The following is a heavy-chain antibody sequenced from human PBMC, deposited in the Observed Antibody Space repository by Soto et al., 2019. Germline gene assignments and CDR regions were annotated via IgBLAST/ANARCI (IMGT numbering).Heavy chain of an antibody. J-gene: IGHJ3*01. V-gene: IGHV3-74*01. CDR1: GFTFSYYW. D-gene: IGHD2-21*02. CDR2: IHSDGSST. CDR3: ARGDRGAFDL. Sequence: EVRMVESEGGLDQPGGSLSLSCAASGFTFSYYWMHWVRQAPGQGLLWVSRIHSDGSSTTYADSVKGRFTISRDNAKNTVSLQMNSRRVEDTGVYFCARGDRGAFDLWGQGTMVTVSS.